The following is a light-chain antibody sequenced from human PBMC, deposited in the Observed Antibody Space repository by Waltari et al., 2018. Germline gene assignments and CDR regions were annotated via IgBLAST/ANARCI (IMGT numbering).Light chain of an antibody. CDR2: LGS. J-gene: IGKJ2*01. CDR3: MQARQTPYT. V-gene: IGKV2-28*01. CDR1: QSPLDRNGYNY. Sequence: IVMTQSPLSLPGTPGEAASISCRASQSPLDRNGYNYLDWYLQKPGKSPQLLIDLGSARACGVPDRFSGDASGTQFTLRISRVEAEDVGVYYCMQARQTPYTFGQGTKLEIK.